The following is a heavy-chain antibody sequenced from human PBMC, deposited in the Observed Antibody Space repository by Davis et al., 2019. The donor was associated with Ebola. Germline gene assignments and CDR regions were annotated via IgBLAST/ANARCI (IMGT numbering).Heavy chain of an antibody. J-gene: IGHJ3*02. D-gene: IGHD2-2*01. CDR1: GYSFTSYW. V-gene: IGHV5-51*01. Sequence: GESLKISCKGSGYSFTSYWIGWVRQMPGKGLEWMGIIYPGDSDTRYSPSFQGQVTISADKSISTAYLQWSSLKASDTAMYYCARPSYCSSTSCSDDAFDIWGQGTMVTVSS. CDR2: IYPGDSDT. CDR3: ARPSYCSSTSCSDDAFDI.